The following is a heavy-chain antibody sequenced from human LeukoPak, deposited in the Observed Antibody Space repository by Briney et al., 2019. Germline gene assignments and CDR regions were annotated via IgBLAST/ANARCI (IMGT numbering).Heavy chain of an antibody. Sequence: GGSLRLSCAASGFTFSSYAMSWVRQAPGKGLEWVSAISGSGGSTYYADSVKGRFTISRDNSKNTLYLQMSSLRAEDTAVYYCAKDEDYSGSYKGGYWGQGTLVTVSS. CDR2: ISGSGGST. V-gene: IGHV3-23*01. CDR1: GFTFSSYA. J-gene: IGHJ4*02. CDR3: AKDEDYSGSYKGGY. D-gene: IGHD1-26*01.